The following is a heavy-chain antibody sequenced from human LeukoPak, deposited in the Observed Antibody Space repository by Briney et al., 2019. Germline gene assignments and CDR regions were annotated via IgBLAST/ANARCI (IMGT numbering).Heavy chain of an antibody. Sequence: PGGSLTLSCVASGFTFSSYSVNGVRQAPGRARECVSYISTSGSTKYYADSVKGRFTISRDNAKNSLYLQMNSLRVEDTAVYHCARDSGYHYDRFDTWGQGTLVIVSS. V-gene: IGHV3-48*04. CDR2: ISTSGSTK. D-gene: IGHD3-22*01. CDR3: ARDSGYHYDRFDT. J-gene: IGHJ5*02. CDR1: GFTFSSYS.